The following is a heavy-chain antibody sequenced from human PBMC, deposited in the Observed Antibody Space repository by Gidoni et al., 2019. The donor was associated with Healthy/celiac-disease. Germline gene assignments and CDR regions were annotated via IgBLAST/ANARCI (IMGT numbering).Heavy chain of an antibody. CDR1: GGSFSGYY. CDR3: ARGSSGYYFRWFDP. CDR2: INHSGST. V-gene: IGHV4-34*01. Sequence: QVQLQQWGAGLLKPSETLSLTCAVYGGSFSGYYWSWIRQPPGKGLEWIGEINHSGSTNYNPSLKSRVTISVDTSKNQFSLKLSSVTAADTAVYYCARGSSGYYFRWFDPWGQGTLVTVSS. J-gene: IGHJ5*02. D-gene: IGHD3-22*01.